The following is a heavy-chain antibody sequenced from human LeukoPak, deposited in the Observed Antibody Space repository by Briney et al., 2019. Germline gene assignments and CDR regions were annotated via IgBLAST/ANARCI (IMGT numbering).Heavy chain of an antibody. V-gene: IGHV4-61*02. CDR2: IYTSGST. CDR1: GGSISSGSYY. CDR3: ARGYYDVLIGLYYFDH. Sequence: SETLSLTCTVSGGSISSGSYYWSWIRQPAGKGLEWIGRIYTSGSTNYNPSLKSRVTISVDTSKNQFSLKLSSVTAADTAVYYCARGYYDVLIGLYYFDHWGQGTLVTVSS. D-gene: IGHD3-9*01. J-gene: IGHJ4*02.